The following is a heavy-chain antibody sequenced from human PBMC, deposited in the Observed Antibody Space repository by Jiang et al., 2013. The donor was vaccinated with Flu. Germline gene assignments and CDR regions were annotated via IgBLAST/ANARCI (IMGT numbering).Heavy chain of an antibody. J-gene: IGHJ4*02. V-gene: IGHV3-30*01. CDR3: ARDPVIVVIPAARVVSSNFDY. Sequence: RLSCAASGFTFSSYAMHWVRQAPGKGLEWVAVISYDGTNKYYADSVKGRFTISRDNSKSTLFLQMNSLRAEDTAVFYCARDPVIVVIPAARVVSSNFDYWGQGTLVTVSS. D-gene: IGHD2-2*01. CDR1: GFTFSSYA. CDR2: ISYDGTNK.